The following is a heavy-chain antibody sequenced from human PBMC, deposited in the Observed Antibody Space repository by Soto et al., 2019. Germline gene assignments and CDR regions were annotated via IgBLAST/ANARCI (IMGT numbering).Heavy chain of an antibody. CDR3: AKGSASGRPYYFDS. D-gene: IGHD3-10*01. J-gene: IGHJ4*02. CDR2: FDNSGIYP. CDR1: GFTFRTYA. Sequence: GGSLRLSCAASGFTFRTYAMSWVRQAPGKGLEWVSSFDNSGIYPWHADSVKGRFTISRDNSQNTLFLEMNSLRAEDTAVYYCAKGSASGRPYYFDSWGQGTLVTVSS. V-gene: IGHV3-23*05.